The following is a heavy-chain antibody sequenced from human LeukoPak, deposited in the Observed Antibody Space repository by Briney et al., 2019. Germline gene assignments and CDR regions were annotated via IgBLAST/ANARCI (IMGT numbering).Heavy chain of an antibody. CDR2: IIPIFGTA. V-gene: IGHV1-69*05. D-gene: IGHD6-13*01. J-gene: IGHJ6*03. CDR3: ASHLPRSSSWYGYYYYYMDV. CDR1: GGTFSSYA. Sequence: SVKVSCKASGGTFSSYAISWVRQAPGQGLEWMGGIIPIFGTANYAQKFQGRVTITTDESTSTAYMELSSLRSEDTAVYYCASHLPRSSSWYGYYYYYMDVWGKGTTVTVSS.